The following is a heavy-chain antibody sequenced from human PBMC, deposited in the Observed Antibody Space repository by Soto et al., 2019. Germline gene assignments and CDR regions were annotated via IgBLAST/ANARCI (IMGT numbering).Heavy chain of an antibody. CDR1: GFTFSSYS. CDR3: AREYVGIVVLVAAKGWAAFDI. V-gene: IGHV3-21*01. Sequence: VQLVESGGGLVKPGGSLRLSCAASGFTFSSYSMNWVRQAPGKGLEWVSSISSSSSYIYYADSVKGRFTISRDNAKNSLYLQMNSLRAEDTAVYYCAREYVGIVVLVAAKGWAAFDIWGQGTMVTVSS. D-gene: IGHD2-15*01. CDR2: ISSSSSYI. J-gene: IGHJ3*02.